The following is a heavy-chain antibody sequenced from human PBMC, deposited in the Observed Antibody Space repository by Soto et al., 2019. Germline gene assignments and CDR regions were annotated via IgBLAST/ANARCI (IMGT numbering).Heavy chain of an antibody. J-gene: IGHJ5*01. Sequence: PAETLSLTCTLSGGSVRAPDWWNWVRQSPDKGLEWIAEVHISGHSNYNPSLRSRVSVSIDSSKNQFYLNLNCVTAADTAIYYCARVRQGCSANNCYFDPWGQGTQVTVSS. CDR1: GGSVRAPDW. CDR2: VHISGHS. V-gene: IGHV4-4*02. CDR3: ARVRQGCSANNCYFDP. D-gene: IGHD1-1*01.